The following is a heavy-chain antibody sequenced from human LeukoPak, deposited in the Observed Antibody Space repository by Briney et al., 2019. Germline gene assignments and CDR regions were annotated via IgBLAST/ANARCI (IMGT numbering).Heavy chain of an antibody. Sequence: GGSLRLSCAASGFTFSSYAMHWVRQAPGKGLEYVAAISRNGGSKYYANSVKGRFTISRHNSKPPLHLQMGSLRAEDMTVYYCARWPVYSSSSVHMDVCGKGTTVTVSS. D-gene: IGHD6-6*01. V-gene: IGHV3-64*01. CDR1: GFTFSSYA. CDR2: ISRNGGSK. CDR3: ARWPVYSSSSVHMDV. J-gene: IGHJ6*03.